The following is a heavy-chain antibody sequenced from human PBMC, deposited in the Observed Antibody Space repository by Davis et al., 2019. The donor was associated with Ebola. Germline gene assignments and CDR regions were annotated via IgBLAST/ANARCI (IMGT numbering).Heavy chain of an antibody. D-gene: IGHD1-26*01. Sequence: PGGSLRLSCAASGFSFSDHYIDWFRQAPGKGLEWVGRIRSKSASYTTEYAASVKGRFTVSRDDSQNSLYLQMNSLKSEDTAVYFCARDSRSYSFDYWGQGTLVTVSS. CDR1: GFSFSDHY. J-gene: IGHJ4*02. CDR2: IRSKSASYTT. V-gene: IGHV3-72*01. CDR3: ARDSRSYSFDY.